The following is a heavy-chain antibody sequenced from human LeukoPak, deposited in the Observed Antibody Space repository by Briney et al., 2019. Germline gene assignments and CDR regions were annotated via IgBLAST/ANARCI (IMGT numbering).Heavy chain of an antibody. Sequence: ASVKVSCKASGYTFTGYYMHWVRQAPGQGLEWMGWINPNSGGTNYAQKLQGRVTMTRDTSISTAYMELSRLRSDDTAVYYCARAGYSGYDFHNWFDPWGQGTLVTVSS. CDR3: ARAGYSGYDFHNWFDP. CDR2: INPNSGGT. D-gene: IGHD5-12*01. J-gene: IGHJ5*02. CDR1: GYTFTGYY. V-gene: IGHV1-2*02.